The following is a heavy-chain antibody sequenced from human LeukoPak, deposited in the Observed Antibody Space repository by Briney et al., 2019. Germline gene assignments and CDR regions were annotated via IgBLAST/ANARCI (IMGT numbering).Heavy chain of an antibody. J-gene: IGHJ4*02. CDR1: GFTVSSNY. Sequence: AGGSLRLSCAASGFTVSSNYMSWVRQAPGKGLEWVSVIYSGGSTYYADSVKGRFTISRDNAKNSLYLQMNSLRAEDTAVYYCARVGGYFDWLLPFDYWGQGTLVTVSS. V-gene: IGHV3-53*01. CDR2: IYSGGST. D-gene: IGHD3-9*01. CDR3: ARVGGYFDWLLPFDY.